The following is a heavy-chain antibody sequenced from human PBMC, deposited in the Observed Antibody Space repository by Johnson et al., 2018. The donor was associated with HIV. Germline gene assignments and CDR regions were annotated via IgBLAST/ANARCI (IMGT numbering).Heavy chain of an antibody. Sequence: VQLVESGGGLVQPGGSLRLSCAASGFTFSTYAMHWVRQAPGKGLEYVSGISSDGGSTYYANSVKGRFTISRDNSKNTLYLQMGSLRAEDTAVYYCAAPWELDAFDIWGQGTMVTVSS. J-gene: IGHJ3*02. CDR1: GFTFSTYA. CDR2: ISSDGGST. D-gene: IGHD1-26*01. V-gene: IGHV3-64*01. CDR3: AAPWELDAFDI.